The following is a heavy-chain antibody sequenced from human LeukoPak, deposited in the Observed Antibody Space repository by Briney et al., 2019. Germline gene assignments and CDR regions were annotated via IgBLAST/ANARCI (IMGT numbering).Heavy chain of an antibody. CDR3: ASRNDILTGYVFDF. CDR1: GGSVSSSIYY. CDR2: IYYSGST. Sequence: SETLSLTCTVSGGSVSSSIYYWGWIRQAPGKGLEWIGSIYYSGSTSYNPSLKSRVTISVDTSKNQFSLKLTSVTAADTAVYYCASRNDILTGYVFDFWGQGTLVTVSP. V-gene: IGHV4-39*01. D-gene: IGHD3-9*01. J-gene: IGHJ4*02.